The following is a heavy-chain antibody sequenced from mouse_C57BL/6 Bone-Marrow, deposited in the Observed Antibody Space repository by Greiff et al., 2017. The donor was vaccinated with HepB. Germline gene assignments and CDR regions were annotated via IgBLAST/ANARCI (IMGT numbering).Heavy chain of an antibody. Sequence: EVKLVESGPGMVKPSQSLSLTCTVTGYSITSGYDWHWIRHFPGNKLEWMGYISYSGSTNYNPSLKSRISITHDTSKNHFFLKLNSVTTEDTATYYCAREGGGSFYWYFDVWGTGTTVTVSS. CDR2: ISYSGST. CDR3: AREGGGSFYWYFDV. J-gene: IGHJ1*03. CDR1: GYSITSGYD. V-gene: IGHV3-1*01.